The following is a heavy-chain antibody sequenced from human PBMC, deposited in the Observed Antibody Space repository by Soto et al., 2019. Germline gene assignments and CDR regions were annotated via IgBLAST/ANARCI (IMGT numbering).Heavy chain of an antibody. J-gene: IGHJ4*02. CDR2: IIPILGIA. Sequence: QVQLVQSGAEVKKPGSSVKVSCKASGGTFSSYTISWVRQAPGQGLEWMGRIIPILGIANYAQKFQGRVTITADKSTSTGYMELSSLRSEDTAVYYCARSGIAAAGGGYWGQGTLVTVSS. D-gene: IGHD6-13*01. V-gene: IGHV1-69*02. CDR1: GGTFSSYT. CDR3: ARSGIAAAGGGY.